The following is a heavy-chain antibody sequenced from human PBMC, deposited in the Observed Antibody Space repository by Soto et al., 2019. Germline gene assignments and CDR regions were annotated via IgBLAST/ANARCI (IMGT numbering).Heavy chain of an antibody. V-gene: IGHV5-10-1*01. CDR2: IDPSDSYT. CDR1: GYSFTGYW. CDR3: ARPSSGWENWFDP. Sequence: GESLKISCKGSGYSFTGYWISWVRQMPGKGLEWMGRIDPSDSYTNYSPSFQGHVTISADNAKNSLYLQMNSLRDDDTAVYYCARPSSGWENWFDPWGQGTLVTVSS. D-gene: IGHD6-19*01. J-gene: IGHJ5*02.